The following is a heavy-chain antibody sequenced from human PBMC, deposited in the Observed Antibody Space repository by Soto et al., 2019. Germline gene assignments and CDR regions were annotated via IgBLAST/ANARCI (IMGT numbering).Heavy chain of an antibody. CDR1: GFTFSSYG. D-gene: IGHD1-26*01. CDR2: ISYDGSNK. Sequence: PGGSLRLSCAASGFTFSSYGMHWVRQAPGKGLEWVAVISYDGSNKYYADSVKGRFTISRDNSKNTLYPQMNSLRAEDTAVYYCAKYPQSIVGATRDYWGQGTLVTVSS. V-gene: IGHV3-30*18. J-gene: IGHJ4*02. CDR3: AKYPQSIVGATRDY.